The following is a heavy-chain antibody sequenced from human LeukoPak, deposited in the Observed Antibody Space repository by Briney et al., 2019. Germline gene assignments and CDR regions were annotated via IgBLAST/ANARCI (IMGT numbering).Heavy chain of an antibody. D-gene: IGHD3-3*01. CDR1: GFTVSSNY. CDR3: ARGWSGPLPDV. V-gene: IGHV3-66*01. CDR2: IYTGGST. J-gene: IGHJ6*02. Sequence: GGSLRLSCAASGFTVSSNYMSWVRQAPGKGLEWVSVIYTGGSTYYADSVRGRFTISRDNSKNTLYLHMNSLRVEDTAVYYCARGWSGPLPDVWGQGTTVTVSS.